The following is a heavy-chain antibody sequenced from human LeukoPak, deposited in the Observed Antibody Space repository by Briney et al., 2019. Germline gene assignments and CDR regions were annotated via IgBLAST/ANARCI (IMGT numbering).Heavy chain of an antibody. J-gene: IGHJ4*02. CDR1: GGSISSYY. CDR3: ASEDDSSGYYFV. D-gene: IGHD3-22*01. V-gene: IGHV4-59*06. Sequence: PSETLSLTCTVSGGSISSYYWSWIRQPPGKGLEWIGSIYYSGSTYYNPSLKSRVTISVDTSKNQFSLKLSSVTAADTAVYYCASEDDSSGYYFVWGQGTLVTVSS. CDR2: IYYSGST.